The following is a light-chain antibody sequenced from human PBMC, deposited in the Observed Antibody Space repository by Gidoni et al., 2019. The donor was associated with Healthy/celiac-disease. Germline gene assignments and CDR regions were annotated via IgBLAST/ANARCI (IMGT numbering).Light chain of an antibody. CDR1: QSVSSY. V-gene: IGKV3-11*01. CDR2: DAS. CDR3: QQRSNWPT. Sequence: EIVLTPSPATLSLSPGERATLSCRASQSVSSYLAWYQQKPGQAPRLLIYDASNRATGIPARFSGSGSGTDFTLTSSSLEPEDFAVYYCQQRSNWPTFGPGTKVDIK. J-gene: IGKJ3*01.